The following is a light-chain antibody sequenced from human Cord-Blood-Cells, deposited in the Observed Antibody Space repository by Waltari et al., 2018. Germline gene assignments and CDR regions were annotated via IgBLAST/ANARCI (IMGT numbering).Light chain of an antibody. CDR2: EVS. V-gene: IGLV2-23*02. Sequence: QSALTQPASVSGSPGQSITISCTGTSSDVGSYNLVSWYPQHPGKAPKLMIYEVSKRPSGVSNRFSGSKSGNTAALTIAWLQAEDEADYYCCSYAGSSSVVFGGGTKLTVL. CDR3: CSYAGSSSVV. CDR1: SSDVGSYNL. J-gene: IGLJ2*01.